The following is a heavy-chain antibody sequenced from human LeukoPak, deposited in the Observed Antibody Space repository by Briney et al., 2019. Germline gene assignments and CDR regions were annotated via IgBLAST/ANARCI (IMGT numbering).Heavy chain of an antibody. V-gene: IGHV4-59*12. CDR1: GGSISSYY. CDR2: IYYSGST. CDR3: ARAPRAYCSTTGSCFQNY. Sequence: SETLSLTCTVSGGSISSYYWRWIRQPPGKGLEWIGYIYYSGSTNYNPSLKSRVTISVDTSKNRFSLNLTSVTAADTAVYFCARAPRAYCSTTGSCFQNYWGQGTLVTVSP. D-gene: IGHD2-2*01. J-gene: IGHJ4*02.